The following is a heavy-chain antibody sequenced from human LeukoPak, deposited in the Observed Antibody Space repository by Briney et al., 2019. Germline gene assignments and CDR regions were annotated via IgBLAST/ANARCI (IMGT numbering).Heavy chain of an antibody. CDR2: ISGSGGST. Sequence: PGGSLRLSCAASGFTFSSYAMSWVRQAPGKGLEWVSVISGSGGSTFSADSVKGRFTISRDSSKNTVYLQTNSLSAEDTAIYYCAKRAKGYCSSPSCGIDSWGQGTLVTVSS. V-gene: IGHV3-23*01. J-gene: IGHJ4*02. D-gene: IGHD2-2*01. CDR1: GFTFSSYA. CDR3: AKRAKGYCSSPSCGIDS.